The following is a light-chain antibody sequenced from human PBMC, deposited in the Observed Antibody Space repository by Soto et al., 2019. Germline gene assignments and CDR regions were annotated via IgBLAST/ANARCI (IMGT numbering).Light chain of an antibody. V-gene: IGLV1-47*01. CDR1: ISNIVDSY. CDR2: KNN. CDR3: AAWGDSLRV. Sequence: QSSLAHPPSASGTPGQRFTISFSGSISNIVDSYIYWYQQLPGTAPKLLIYKNNLRPSGVPDRLSGSKSGNSASMAISGLRSEDEADYFCAAWGDSLRVFGTGTKV. J-gene: IGLJ1*01.